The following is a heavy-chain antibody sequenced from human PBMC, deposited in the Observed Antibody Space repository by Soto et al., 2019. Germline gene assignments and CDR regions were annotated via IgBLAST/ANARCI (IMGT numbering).Heavy chain of an antibody. CDR2: INHSGST. V-gene: IGHV4-34*01. CDR1: GGSFSGYY. D-gene: IGHD2-21*01. CDR3: ARGRSIPREYYYYYMDV. J-gene: IGHJ6*03. Sequence: PSETLSLTCAVYGGSFSGYYWSWIRQPPGKGLEWIGEINHSGSTNYNPSLKSRVTISVDTSKNQFSLKLSSVTAADTAVYYCARGRSIPREYYYYYMDVWGKGTTVTVSS.